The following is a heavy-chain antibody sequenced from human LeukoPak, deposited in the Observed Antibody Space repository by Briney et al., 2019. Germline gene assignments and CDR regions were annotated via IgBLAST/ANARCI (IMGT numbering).Heavy chain of an antibody. CDR1: GGSISSSNW. Sequence: SETLSLTCVVSGGSISSSNWWSWVRPPPGKGLEWIGEIYHSGSTNYNPSLKSRVTISVDKSKNQLSLKLSSVTAADTAVYYCARLKTYYDFWSGYLDFDYWGQGTLVTVSS. CDR2: IYHSGST. V-gene: IGHV4-4*02. J-gene: IGHJ4*02. D-gene: IGHD3-3*01. CDR3: ARLKTYYDFWSGYLDFDY.